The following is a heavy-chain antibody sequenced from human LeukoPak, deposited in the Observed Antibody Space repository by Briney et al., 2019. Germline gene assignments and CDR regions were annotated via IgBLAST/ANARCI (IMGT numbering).Heavy chain of an antibody. V-gene: IGHV3-23*01. J-gene: IGHJ4*02. CDR1: GFTFSSYA. Sequence: GGSLRLSCAASGFTFSSYAMSWVRQAPGRGLEWVSVITGSGVSTYYADSVKGRFAISRDNSKNTLYLQMNSLRAEDTAVYYCAKPPSSGWYGPFDYWGQGTLVTVSS. CDR3: AKPPSSGWYGPFDY. D-gene: IGHD6-19*01. CDR2: ITGSGVST.